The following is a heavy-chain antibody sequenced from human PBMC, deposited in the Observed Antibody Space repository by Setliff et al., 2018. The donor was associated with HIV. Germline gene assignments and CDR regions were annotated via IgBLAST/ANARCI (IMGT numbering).Heavy chain of an antibody. CDR2: IKQDGSEK. J-gene: IGHJ6*03. Sequence: GESLTISCAASGFTFSDYWMTWVRQAPGKGLEWVANIKQDGSEKYCVDSVKGRFTISRDNAKNSLYLQMNSLGAEDTAVYYCAGGRRVSSNYYYYYYMDVWGKGTTVTVSS. CDR1: GFTFSDYW. D-gene: IGHD2-2*01. V-gene: IGHV3-7*03. CDR3: AGGRRVSSNYYYYYYMDV.